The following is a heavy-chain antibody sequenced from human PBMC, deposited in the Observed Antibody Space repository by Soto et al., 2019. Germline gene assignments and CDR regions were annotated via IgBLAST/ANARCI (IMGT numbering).Heavy chain of an antibody. Sequence: PSETLSLTCTVSGDSINNSYWSWIRQPQGKRLEWIGNIYYTGTTTYNPSLESRVTMSVDTSKNQFSLKLNSVDAADTAVYYCAKYRRTEAEGFTLDYWGRGTLVTVSS. V-gene: IGHV4-59*01. D-gene: IGHD6-13*01. CDR3: AKYRRTEAEGFTLDY. CDR1: GDSINNSY. J-gene: IGHJ4*02. CDR2: IYYTGTT.